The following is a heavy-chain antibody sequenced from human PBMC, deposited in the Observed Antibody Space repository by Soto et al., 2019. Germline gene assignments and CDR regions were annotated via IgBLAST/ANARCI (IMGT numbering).Heavy chain of an antibody. CDR3: AKVSHAFLQLWLGYYFDY. Sequence: PGGSLRLSCAASGFTFSSYGMHWVRQAPGKGLEWVAVISYDGSNKYYADSVKGRFTISRDNSKNTLYLQMNSLRAEDTAVYYCAKVSHAFLQLWLGYYFDYWGQGTLVTVSS. J-gene: IGHJ4*02. D-gene: IGHD5-18*01. V-gene: IGHV3-30*18. CDR2: ISYDGSNK. CDR1: GFTFSSYG.